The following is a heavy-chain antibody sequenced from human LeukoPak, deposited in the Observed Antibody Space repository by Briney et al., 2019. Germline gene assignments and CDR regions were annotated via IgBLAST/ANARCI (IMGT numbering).Heavy chain of an antibody. J-gene: IGHJ4*02. D-gene: IGHD1-26*01. V-gene: IGHV1-18*01. CDR3: ARDPYIGEWELLDY. CDR2: ISAYNGNT. Sequence: ASVKVSCKASGYTFTSYGISWVRQAPGQGLEWMGWISAYNGNTNYAQKLQGRVTMTTDTSTGTAYMELRSLRSDDTAVYYCARDPYIGEWELLDYWGQGTLVTVSS. CDR1: GYTFTSYG.